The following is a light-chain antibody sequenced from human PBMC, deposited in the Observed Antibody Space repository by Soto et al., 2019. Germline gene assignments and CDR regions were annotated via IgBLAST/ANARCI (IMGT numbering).Light chain of an antibody. J-gene: IGLJ1*01. CDR2: GND. CDR3: AAWDDSLNAFV. CDR1: SSNIGGNT. V-gene: IGLV1-44*01. Sequence: QSVLTQPPSASGTPGQRVTISCSGSSSNIGGNTVNWYQQLPGTAPKLLIYGNDQRPSGVPDRFSGSKSGTSASLAISGFQSEDEADYYCAAWDDSLNAFVFGTGTKLTVL.